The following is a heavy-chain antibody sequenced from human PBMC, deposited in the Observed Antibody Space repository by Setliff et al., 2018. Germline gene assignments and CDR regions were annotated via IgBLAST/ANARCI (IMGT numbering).Heavy chain of an antibody. CDR1: GFTFSSYS. J-gene: IGHJ4*02. Sequence: GGSLRLSCAASGFTFSSYSMNWVRQAPGKGLEWVAVMSLDETNKYYADSVRGRFTTSRDNSKKILYLQMNSLRVEDTAVYYCARVHYETSTYSPTLFDHWGQGALVTVSS. V-gene: IGHV3-30*03. CDR2: MSLDETNK. CDR3: ARVHYETSTYSPTLFDH. D-gene: IGHD3-22*01.